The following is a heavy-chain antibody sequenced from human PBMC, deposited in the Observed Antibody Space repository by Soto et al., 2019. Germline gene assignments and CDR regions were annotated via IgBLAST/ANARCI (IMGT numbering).Heavy chain of an antibody. CDR3: ARAKDSSGYEYYFDY. Sequence: PSETLSLTCAVSGGSISSGGYSWSWIRQPPGKGLEWIGYIYHSGSTYYNPSLKSRVTISVDRSKNQFSLKLSSVTAADTAVYYCARAKDSSGYEYYFDYWGQGTLVTVSS. CDR2: IYHSGST. J-gene: IGHJ4*02. CDR1: GGSISSGGYS. D-gene: IGHD3-22*01. V-gene: IGHV4-30-2*01.